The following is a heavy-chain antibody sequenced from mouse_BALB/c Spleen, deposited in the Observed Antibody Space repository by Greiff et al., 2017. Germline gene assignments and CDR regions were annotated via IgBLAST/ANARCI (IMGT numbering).Heavy chain of an antibody. V-gene: IGHV1-39*01. Sequence: EVQLQQSGPELEKPGASVKISCKASGYSFTGYYMNWVKQSNGKSLEWIGNIDPYYGGTSYNQKFKGKATLTVDKSSSTAYMQLKSLTSEYSAVYDCARVYDGYSRGAMDYWGQGTSVTVSS. D-gene: IGHD2-3*01. J-gene: IGHJ4*01. CDR3: ARVYDGYSRGAMDY. CDR2: IDPYYGGT. CDR1: GYSFTGYY.